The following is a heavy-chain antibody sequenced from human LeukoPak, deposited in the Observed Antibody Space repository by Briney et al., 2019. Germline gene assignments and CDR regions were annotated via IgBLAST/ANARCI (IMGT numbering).Heavy chain of an antibody. CDR3: ARGRAAAGTSSRGIDY. CDR2: ISSSSSTI. V-gene: IGHV3-48*01. Sequence: GGSLRLSCAVSGFSFSDYSMNWVRQAPGKGLEWVSYISSSSSTIYYADSVKGRFTISSDNAKNSLYLQMNSLRVEDTAVYYCARGRAAAGTSSRGIDYWGQGTLVTVSS. CDR1: GFSFSDYS. J-gene: IGHJ4*02. D-gene: IGHD6-13*01.